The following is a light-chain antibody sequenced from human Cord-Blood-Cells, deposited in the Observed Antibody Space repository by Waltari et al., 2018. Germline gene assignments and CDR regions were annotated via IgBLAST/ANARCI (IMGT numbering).Light chain of an antibody. V-gene: IGLV1-44*01. CDR3: AAWDDSLNGYV. J-gene: IGLJ1*01. Sequence: QSVLTQPPSASGTPGQRGTSSCSRGSPTIGSNTVNWYQQLPGTAPKHLIYINTQRPSGFPDRFSGSKSVTSASLAISGLQSEDEADYYCAAWDDSLNGYVFGTGTKVTVL. CDR2: INT. CDR1: SPTIGSNT.